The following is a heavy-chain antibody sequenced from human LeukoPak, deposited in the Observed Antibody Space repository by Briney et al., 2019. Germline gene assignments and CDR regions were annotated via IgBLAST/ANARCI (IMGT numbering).Heavy chain of an antibody. J-gene: IGHJ6*02. V-gene: IGHV4-59*01. CDR1: GGSISSYY. D-gene: IGHD3-16*01. CDR2: IYYSGST. Sequence: SETLSLTCTVSGGSISSYYWSWIRQPPGKGLEWIGYIYYSGSTNYNPSLKSRVTISVDTSKNQFSLKLSSVTAADTAVYYCARETHGGSLYYPRHHGMDVWGQGTTVTVSS. CDR3: ARETHGGSLYYPRHHGMDV.